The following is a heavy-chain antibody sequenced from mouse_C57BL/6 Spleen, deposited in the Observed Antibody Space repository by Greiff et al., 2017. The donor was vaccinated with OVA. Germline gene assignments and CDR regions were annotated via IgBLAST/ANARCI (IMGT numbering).Heavy chain of an antibody. V-gene: IGHV3-6*01. CDR2: ISYDGSN. CDR3: ARGGLVGGSYAMDY. J-gene: IGHJ4*01. Sequence: EVKLQESGPGLVKPSQSLSLTCSVTGYSITSGYYWNWIRQFPGNKLEWMGYISYDGSNNYNPSLKNRISITRDTSKNQFFLKLNSVTTEDTATYYCARGGLVGGSYAMDYWGQGTSVTVSS. CDR1: GYSITSGYY. D-gene: IGHD1-1*01.